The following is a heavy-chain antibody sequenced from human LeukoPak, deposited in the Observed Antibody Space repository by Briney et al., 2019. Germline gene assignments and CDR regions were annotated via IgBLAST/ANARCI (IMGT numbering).Heavy chain of an antibody. J-gene: IGHJ5*02. V-gene: IGHV4-4*09. CDR1: GGSISSYY. D-gene: IGHD3-3*01. Sequence: SETLSLTCTASGGSISSYYWSWIRQPPRKGLEWIGYIYTSGSTNYNPSLKSRVTISVDTSKNQFSLKLSSVTAADTDVYYCAGGEKEYYDFWSGSGGPWFDPWGQGTLVTVSS. CDR3: AGGEKEYYDFWSGSGGPWFDP. CDR2: IYTSGST.